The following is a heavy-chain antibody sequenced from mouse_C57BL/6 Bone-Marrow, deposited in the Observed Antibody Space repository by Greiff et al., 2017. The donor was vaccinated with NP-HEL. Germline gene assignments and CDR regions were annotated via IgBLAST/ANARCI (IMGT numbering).Heavy chain of an antibody. D-gene: IGHD1-1*01. CDR3: ARYYGSPWYFDV. Sequence: VQLQQSGAELARPGASVKLSCKASGYTFISYGISWVKQRTGQGLEWIGEIYPRSGNTYYNEKFKGKATLTADKSSSTAYMELRSLTSEDSAVYFCARYYGSPWYFDVWGTGTTVTVSS. V-gene: IGHV1-81*01. CDR2: IYPRSGNT. CDR1: GYTFISYG. J-gene: IGHJ1*03.